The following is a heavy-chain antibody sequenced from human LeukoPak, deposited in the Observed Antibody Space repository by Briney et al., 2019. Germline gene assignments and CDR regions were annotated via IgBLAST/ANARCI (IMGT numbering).Heavy chain of an antibody. CDR1: GLSFTTHG. CDR3: ASVYSYGWFDY. CDR2: IWYDGSNK. V-gene: IGHV3-33*01. D-gene: IGHD5-18*01. Sequence: GGSLRLSCAASGLSFTTHGMHWVRQAPGKGLEWVAVIWYDGSNKYYADSVKGRFTISRDNSKNTLYLQMNSLRAEDTAVYYCASVYSYGWFDYWGQGTLVTVSS. J-gene: IGHJ5*01.